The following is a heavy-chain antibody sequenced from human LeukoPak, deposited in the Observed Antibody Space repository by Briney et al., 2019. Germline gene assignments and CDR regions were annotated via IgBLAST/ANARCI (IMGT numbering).Heavy chain of an antibody. CDR2: ISSSGGTI. Sequence: GGSLRLSCAASGFTFSDYYMSWIRQAPGKGLEWVSYISSSGGTIYYTDSVKGRFTISRDNAKNSLYLQMNSLRAEDTAVYYCARRGWEPYFDYWGQGTLVTVSS. CDR1: GFTFSDYY. J-gene: IGHJ4*02. V-gene: IGHV3-11*01. D-gene: IGHD1-26*01. CDR3: ARRGWEPYFDY.